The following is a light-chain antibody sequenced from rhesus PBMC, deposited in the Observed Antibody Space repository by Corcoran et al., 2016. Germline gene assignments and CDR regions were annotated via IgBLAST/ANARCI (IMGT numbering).Light chain of an antibody. CDR2: SAY. CDR3: PQYHALLPT. Sequence: EIVMTQSPATLSLSPGETDTLSCRASESVGSYLAWYQEKPGQAPKLPVHSAYFRATGIPDKFSGSWSRTDFTLPICIREPDDVRVYPCPQYHALLPTFSQGPKVGIK. CDR1: ESVGSY. V-gene: IGKV3-40*03. J-gene: IGKJ1*01.